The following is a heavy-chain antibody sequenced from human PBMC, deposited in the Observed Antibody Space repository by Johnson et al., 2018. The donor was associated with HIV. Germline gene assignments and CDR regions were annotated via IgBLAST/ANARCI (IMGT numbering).Heavy chain of an antibody. J-gene: IGHJ3*01. CDR2: IKSKTDGGTT. D-gene: IGHD1-26*01. CDR1: GFSFSNAW. V-gene: IGHV3-15*01. CDR3: GVGATIRDV. Sequence: EVQLVESGGGLVKPGGSLRLSCAGSGFSFSNAWMTWVRQAPGKGLEWVGRIKSKTDGGTTDYAATVKGRFTLSRDDSKSMVYLQMNRLKSNDTAVNYGGVGATIRDVWGQGTMVSVSP.